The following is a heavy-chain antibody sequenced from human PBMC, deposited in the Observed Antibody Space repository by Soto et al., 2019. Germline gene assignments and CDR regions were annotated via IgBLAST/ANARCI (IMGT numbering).Heavy chain of an antibody. Sequence: TLSLTCAVSGYSISSGYYWGWIRQPPGKGLEWIGSIYHSGSTYYNPSLKSRVTISVDTSKNQFSLKLSSVTAADTAVYYCARGWYSSSNSNWFDPWGQGTLVTVSS. J-gene: IGHJ5*02. CDR2: IYHSGST. D-gene: IGHD6-6*01. V-gene: IGHV4-38-2*01. CDR3: ARGWYSSSNSNWFDP. CDR1: GYSISSGYY.